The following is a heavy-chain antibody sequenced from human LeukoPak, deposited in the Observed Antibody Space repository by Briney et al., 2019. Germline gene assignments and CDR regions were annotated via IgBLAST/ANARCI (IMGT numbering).Heavy chain of an antibody. Sequence: ASVKVSCKASGYTFTNYYIHWVRQAPGQGLEWTGIINPSGGSTSYAQKFQGRVTMTRDTSTSIVYMELSSLRSEDTAVYYCAREGPYSDSSWSRFDYWGQGTLVTVSS. CDR2: INPSGGST. V-gene: IGHV1-46*01. D-gene: IGHD6-6*01. CDR1: GYTFTNYY. J-gene: IGHJ4*02. CDR3: AREGPYSDSSWSRFDY.